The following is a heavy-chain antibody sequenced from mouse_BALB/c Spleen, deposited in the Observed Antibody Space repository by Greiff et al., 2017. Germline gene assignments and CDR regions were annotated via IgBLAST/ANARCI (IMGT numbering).Heavy chain of an antibody. CDR2: ISSGSSTI. CDR3: ATITTDYAMDY. CDR1: GFTFSSFG. D-gene: IGHD1-1*01. Sequence: EVKLVESGGGLVQPGGSRKLSCAASGFTFSSFGMHWVRQAPEKGLEWVAYISSGSSTIYYADTVKGRFTISRDNPKNTLFLQMTGLRSEDTAMYYCATITTDYAMDYWGQGTSVTVSS. J-gene: IGHJ4*01. V-gene: IGHV5-17*02.